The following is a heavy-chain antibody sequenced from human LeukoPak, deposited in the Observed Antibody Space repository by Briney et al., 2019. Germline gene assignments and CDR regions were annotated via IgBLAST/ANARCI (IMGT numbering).Heavy chain of an antibody. Sequence: PSETLSLTCTVSGGSISSGGYYWSWIRQHPEKGLEWIVYIYYSGSTSYNPSLNSRVVISLDASNNRVSLKLRSATAADTAVYFCARTYHYDSIGYYFDSWGEGTVVTVS. CDR2: IYYSGST. CDR3: ARTYHYDSIGYYFDS. V-gene: IGHV4-31*03. D-gene: IGHD3-22*01. CDR1: GGSISSGGYY. J-gene: IGHJ4*02.